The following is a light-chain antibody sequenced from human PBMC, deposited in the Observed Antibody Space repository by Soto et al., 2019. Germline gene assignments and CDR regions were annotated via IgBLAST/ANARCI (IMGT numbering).Light chain of an antibody. V-gene: IGKV4-1*01. CDR1: QSVLYTSNNKNY. Sequence: DIVMTQSPDSLAVSLGERATINCKSSQSVLYTSNNKNYLAWYQQKPGQPPKLLIYWAFSRESGVPDRFSGSGSGSDFTLTISSLQAEDVAVYYCQQCYSVPPTFGQGTRLEIK. CDR3: QQCYSVPPT. CDR2: WAF. J-gene: IGKJ5*01.